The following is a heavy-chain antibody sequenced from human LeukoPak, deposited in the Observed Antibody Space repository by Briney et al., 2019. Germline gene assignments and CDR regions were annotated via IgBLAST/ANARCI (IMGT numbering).Heavy chain of an antibody. CDR1: GFTFSSYS. J-gene: IGHJ4*02. D-gene: IGHD3-10*01. Sequence: GGSLRLSCAASGFTFSSYSMNWVRQAPGKGLEWVSSISSSSSYIYYADSVKGRFTISRDNAKNSLYLQMNSLRAEVTAVYYCARDLGSGSYYNRDPLFDYWGQGTLVTVSS. CDR3: ARDLGSGSYYNRDPLFDY. CDR2: ISSSSSYI. V-gene: IGHV3-21*01.